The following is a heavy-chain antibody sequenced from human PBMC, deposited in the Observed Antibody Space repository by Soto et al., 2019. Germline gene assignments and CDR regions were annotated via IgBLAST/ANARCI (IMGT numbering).Heavy chain of an antibody. CDR1: GFTFSNYW. V-gene: IGHV3-7*01. Sequence: EVQLVESGGGLVQPGGSLRLSCAAAGFTFSNYWMSWVRQAPGQGLEWVAKVKQDGRQNYYVDSVKGRFTTSRDNTKNSFYLQVNSLRAADTYVEYCARDHINGWKFDYWGRGTLVTVSS. CDR2: VKQDGRQN. J-gene: IGHJ4*02. CDR3: ARDHINGWKFDY. D-gene: IGHD6-19*01.